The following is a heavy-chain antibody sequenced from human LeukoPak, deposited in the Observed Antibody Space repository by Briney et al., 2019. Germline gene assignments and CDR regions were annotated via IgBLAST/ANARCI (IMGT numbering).Heavy chain of an antibody. V-gene: IGHV3-30*18. D-gene: IGHD6-19*01. Sequence: GRSLRLSCAASGFTFSAYGMHWVRQAPGKGLEWVAIISYDGSNKYYPDSVKGRFTISRDDSKNTLYLQMNSLRTEDTAVYYCAKELARPNRPVAGLNYWGQGTLVTVSS. J-gene: IGHJ4*02. CDR2: ISYDGSNK. CDR3: AKELARPNRPVAGLNY. CDR1: GFTFSAYG.